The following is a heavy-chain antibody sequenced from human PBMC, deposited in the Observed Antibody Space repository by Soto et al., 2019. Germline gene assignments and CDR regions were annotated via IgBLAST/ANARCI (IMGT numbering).Heavy chain of an antibody. CDR2: LNSDGSTT. CDR3: ARGSQYPWSRNVIDY. J-gene: IGHJ4*02. V-gene: IGHV3-74*01. CDR1: GFTFSTYC. Sequence: EVQLVESGGGLVQPGGSLRLSCAASGFTFSTYCMHWVRQAPGKGLVWVPRLNSDGSTTTYADCVKGRFTISRDNAKNTLYLQMSSLRDEDTAVYYCARGSQYPWSRNVIDYWGLGTLVTVSS. D-gene: IGHD1-1*01.